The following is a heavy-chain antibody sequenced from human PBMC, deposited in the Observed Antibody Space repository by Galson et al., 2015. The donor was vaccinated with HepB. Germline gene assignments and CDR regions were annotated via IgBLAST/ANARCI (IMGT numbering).Heavy chain of an antibody. CDR3: ARVFESHAFDY. J-gene: IGHJ4*02. CDR2: IPYDGSDK. Sequence: SLRLSCATSGFTFSSYGMHWVRQAPGKGLEWVAFIPYDGSDKYYVDSVKGRFIISRDKSKNTLYLQMNSLRADDTAMYYCARVFESHAFDYWGQGTLVTVAS. V-gene: IGHV3-30*02. D-gene: IGHD3-9*01. CDR1: GFTFSSYG.